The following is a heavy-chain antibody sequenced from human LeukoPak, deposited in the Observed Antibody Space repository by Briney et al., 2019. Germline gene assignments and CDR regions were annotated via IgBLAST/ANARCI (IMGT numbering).Heavy chain of an antibody. CDR1: GFTFDDYA. Sequence: GRSLRLSCAASGFTFDDYAMHWVRQAPGKGLEWVSGISWNSGSIGYADSVKGRFTISRDNAKNSLYLQMNSLRAEDTALYYCAKDNSGSGWYYFDYWGRGTLVTVSS. CDR2: ISWNSGSI. CDR3: AKDNSGSGWYYFDY. V-gene: IGHV3-9*01. J-gene: IGHJ4*02. D-gene: IGHD6-19*01.